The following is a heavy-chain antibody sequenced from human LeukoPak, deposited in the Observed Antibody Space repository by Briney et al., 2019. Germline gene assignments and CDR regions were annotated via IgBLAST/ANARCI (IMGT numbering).Heavy chain of an antibody. Sequence: SETLSLTCALYGGSFSGYYWSWIRQPPGKGLEWIGEINHSGSTNYNPSLKSRVTISLDTSKNQFSLKLSSVTAADTAVYYCARGSSSWLDYYMDVWGKGTTVTVSS. CDR2: INHSGST. D-gene: IGHD6-13*01. CDR1: GGSFSGYY. V-gene: IGHV4-34*01. CDR3: ARGSSSWLDYYMDV. J-gene: IGHJ6*03.